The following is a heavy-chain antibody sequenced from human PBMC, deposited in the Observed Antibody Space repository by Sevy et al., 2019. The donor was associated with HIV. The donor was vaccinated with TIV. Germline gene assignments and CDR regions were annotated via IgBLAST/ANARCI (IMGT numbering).Heavy chain of an antibody. J-gene: IGHJ6*02. Sequence: GGSLRLSCAASGFTFSSYWMSWVRQAPGKGLEWVANIKQDGSEKYYVDSVKGRFTISRDNAKNSLYLQMNSLRAEDTAVYYCARDRRQYGDPYYYYYGIDVWGQGTTVTVSS. V-gene: IGHV3-7*01. CDR2: IKQDGSEK. CDR3: ARDRRQYGDPYYYYYGIDV. CDR1: GFTFSSYW. D-gene: IGHD4-17*01.